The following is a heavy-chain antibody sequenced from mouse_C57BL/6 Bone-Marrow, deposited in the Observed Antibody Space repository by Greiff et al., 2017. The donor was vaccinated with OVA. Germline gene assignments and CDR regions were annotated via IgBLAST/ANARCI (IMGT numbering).Heavy chain of an antibody. D-gene: IGHD2-3*01. CDR2: IWWGDDT. CDR1: GFSLSTFGMG. CDR3: ARSNGYSIY. J-gene: IGHJ3*01. V-gene: IGHV8-8*01. Sequence: QVTLKVCGPGILQPSQTLSLTCSFSGFSLSTFGMGVGWIRQPSGKGLEWLAHIWWGDDTSYNPALKSRLTISKDTSKNPVSLKSANVDSADTATYYCARSNGYSIYWGQGTLVTVSA.